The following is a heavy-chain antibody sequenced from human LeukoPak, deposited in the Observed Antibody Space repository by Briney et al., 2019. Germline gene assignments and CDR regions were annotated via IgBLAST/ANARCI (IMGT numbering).Heavy chain of an antibody. CDR1: GGSISNYY. CDR3: ARHGGYSSPYLH. CDR2: IYYSGTT. J-gene: IGHJ1*01. D-gene: IGHD6-13*01. V-gene: IGHV4-59*08. Sequence: SETLSLTCTVSGGSISNYYWSWLRQPPGKELECMGYIYYSGTTNYNPSLKSRVTISVDTSKNQFSLKLSSVTAAGTAVYYCARHGGYSSPYLHWGQGTLVTVSS.